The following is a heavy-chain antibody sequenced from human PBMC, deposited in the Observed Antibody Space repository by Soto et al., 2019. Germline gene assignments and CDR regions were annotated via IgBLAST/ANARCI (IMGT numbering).Heavy chain of an antibody. V-gene: IGHV2-5*02. CDR2: IYWDDDK. D-gene: IGHD2-21*02. J-gene: IGHJ6*02. CDR1: GLSLSTIGEG. CDR3: VQSRCGGDCLQSYSSHSYYGLDV. Sequence: QITLKESGPTLVKPTQTLTLTCTFSGLSLSTIGEGVGWIRQPPGKALEWLALIYWDDDKRYSPSLKSRLTITKDTSNNQVVLTMTNMDPVDTATYYCVQSRCGGDCLQSYSSHSYYGLDVWGQGTTVTVSS.